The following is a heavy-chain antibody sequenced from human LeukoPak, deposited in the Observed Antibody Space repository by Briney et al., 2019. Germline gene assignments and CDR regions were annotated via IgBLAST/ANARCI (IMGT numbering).Heavy chain of an antibody. D-gene: IGHD6-19*01. CDR2: IYYSGST. CDR1: DGSPSSYY. V-gene: IGHV4-59*01. CDR3: ARDFSSTAVAGTLYFDL. J-gene: IGHJ2*01. Sequence: SETLSLTCTVSDGSPSSYYWSWIRQPPGKGLEWIGYIYYSGSTNYNPTLKSRVTISVDTSKNQFSLKLSSVTPADTAVYYCARDFSSTAVAGTLYFDLWGRGTLVTVS.